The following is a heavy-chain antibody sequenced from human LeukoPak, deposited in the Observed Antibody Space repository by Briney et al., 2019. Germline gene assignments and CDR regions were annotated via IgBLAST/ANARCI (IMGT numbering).Heavy chain of an antibody. CDR2: IYYSGST. Sequence: SETLSLTCTVSGGSISSYYWSWIRQPPGKGLEWIGYIYYSGSTNYNPSLKSRVTISVDTSKNQFSLKLSSVTAADTAVYYCARVVAVADGFHRYFDLWGRGTLVTVSS. CDR3: ARVVAVADGFHRYFDL. V-gene: IGHV4-59*08. D-gene: IGHD6-19*01. CDR1: GGSISSYY. J-gene: IGHJ2*01.